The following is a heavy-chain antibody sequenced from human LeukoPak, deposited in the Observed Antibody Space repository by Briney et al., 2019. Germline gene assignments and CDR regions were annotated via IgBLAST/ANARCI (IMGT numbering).Heavy chain of an antibody. J-gene: IGHJ4*02. Sequence: GASVKVSCKASGYTFTSYGISWVRQAPGQGLEWTGWISAYNGNTNYAQKLQGRVTMTTDTSTSTAYMELRSLRSDDTAVYYCAGAGALVGATGRYYFDYWGQGTLVTVSS. V-gene: IGHV1-18*01. D-gene: IGHD1-26*01. CDR2: ISAYNGNT. CDR3: AGAGALVGATGRYYFDY. CDR1: GYTFTSYG.